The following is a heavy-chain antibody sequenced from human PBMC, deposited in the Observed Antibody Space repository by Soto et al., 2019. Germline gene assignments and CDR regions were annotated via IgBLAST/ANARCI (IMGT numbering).Heavy chain of an antibody. CDR3: TRVRDSNDY. CDR1: GFTFSSYE. CDR2: IRSSGRSI. Sequence: GGSLRLSCVGSGFTFSSYEMDWVRQAPGKGLEWVSNIRSSGRSINYADSVKGRFTISRDNAKNSLYLQMNSLRAEDTAVYYCTRVRDSNDYWGQGTLVTVSS. J-gene: IGHJ4*02. V-gene: IGHV3-48*03. D-gene: IGHD3-22*01.